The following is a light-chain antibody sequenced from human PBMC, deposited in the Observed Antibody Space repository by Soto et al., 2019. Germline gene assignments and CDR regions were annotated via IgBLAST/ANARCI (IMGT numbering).Light chain of an antibody. V-gene: IGLV2-14*03. CDR3: SSYTSSSTHV. CDR1: SSDVGAYNF. Sequence: QSVRTQPASVSRSPGQSITISCTGTSSDVGAYNFVSWYQQHPGKVPKLMIFDVSSRPSGVSDRFSGSKSGNTASLTISGLQAEDESDYYCSSYTSSSTHVFGSGTKLTLL. J-gene: IGLJ1*01. CDR2: DVS.